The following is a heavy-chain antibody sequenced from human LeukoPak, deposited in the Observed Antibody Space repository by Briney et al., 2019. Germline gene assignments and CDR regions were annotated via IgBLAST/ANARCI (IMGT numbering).Heavy chain of an antibody. CDR2: INPNSGAT. J-gene: IGHJ4*02. V-gene: IGHV1-2*02. Sequence: ASVKVSCKASGYTFTIYYMHWVRQAPGQGLEWMGWINPNSGATSYAQRFQGRVTMTRGTSISTAYMELSGLTSGDTAVYYCARNPPYCTSTSCYNDYWGQGTLVTVSS. CDR3: ARNPPYCTSTSCYNDY. CDR1: GYTFTIYY. D-gene: IGHD2-2*02.